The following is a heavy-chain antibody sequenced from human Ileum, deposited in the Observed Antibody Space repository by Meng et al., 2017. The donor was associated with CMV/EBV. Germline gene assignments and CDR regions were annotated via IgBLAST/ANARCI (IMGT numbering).Heavy chain of an antibody. Sequence: AASGFRFNTYAMHWVRQAPGKGLEWVAVIRHDGSFRYYVDSVKGRFTISRDNSKTTLFLQMNSLRVEDTALYYCAKDSGVAGALDFWGQGTLVTVSS. V-gene: IGHV3-30*02. D-gene: IGHD1-26*01. CDR3: AKDSGVAGALDF. J-gene: IGHJ4*02. CDR2: IRHDGSFR. CDR1: GFRFNTYA.